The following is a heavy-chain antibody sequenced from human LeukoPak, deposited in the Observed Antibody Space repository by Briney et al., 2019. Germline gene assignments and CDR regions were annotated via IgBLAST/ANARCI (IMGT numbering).Heavy chain of an antibody. J-gene: IGHJ4*02. D-gene: IGHD5-12*01. CDR3: AKTSRGNSGYDSPFDY. Sequence: GRSLRLSCAASGFTFSTYAMSWVRQAPGKGLEWVSAVRGSGSDTYYADSVKGRFTISRDNSKNTLYLQMNSLRAEDTAIYYCAKTSRGNSGYDSPFDYWGQGTLVTVSS. CDR1: GFTFSTYA. CDR2: VRGSGSDT. V-gene: IGHV3-23*01.